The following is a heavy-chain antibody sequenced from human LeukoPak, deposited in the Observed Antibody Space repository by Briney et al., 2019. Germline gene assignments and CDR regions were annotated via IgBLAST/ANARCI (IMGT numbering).Heavy chain of an antibody. D-gene: IGHD2-15*01. J-gene: IGHJ5*02. CDR2: IYYSGST. CDR3: ASSGYCSGGSCYNWFDP. V-gene: IGHV4-59*01. Sequence: PSETLSLTCTVSGGSISSYYWSWIRQPPGKGLEWIGYIYYSGSTNYNPSLKSRVTISVDTSKNQFSLKLSSVTAADTAVYYCASSGYCSGGSCYNWFDPWGQGTLVTVSS. CDR1: GGSISSYY.